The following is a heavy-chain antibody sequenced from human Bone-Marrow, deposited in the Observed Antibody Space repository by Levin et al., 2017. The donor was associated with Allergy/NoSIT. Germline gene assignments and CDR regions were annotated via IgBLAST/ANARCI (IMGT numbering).Heavy chain of an antibody. Sequence: SQTLSLPCTVSGGSIRSYYWSWLRQPPGKGLEWIGYIYSSGNTNYNPSLKSRVTMSVDTSKNQFSLKLTSVTAADTAVYYCARGGPSWDYFDYWGQGALVTVSS. CDR3: ARGGPSWDYFDY. D-gene: IGHD3-16*01. J-gene: IGHJ4*02. CDR1: GGSIRSYY. V-gene: IGHV4-59*08. CDR2: IYSSGNT.